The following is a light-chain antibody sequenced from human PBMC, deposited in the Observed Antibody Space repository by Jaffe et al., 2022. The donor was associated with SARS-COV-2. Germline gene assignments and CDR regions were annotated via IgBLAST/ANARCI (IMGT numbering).Light chain of an antibody. J-gene: IGKJ2*01. V-gene: IGKV2-30*01. CDR3: MQHTHWPHT. Sequence: DVVMTQSPLSLPVTLGQSASISCRSSQSLVNSDGNTYFYWFQQRPGQSPRRLIYKVSNRDSGVPDRFSGSGSGTDFTLRISRVEAEDGGVYYCMQHTHWPHTFGQGTKLEIK. CDR2: KVS. CDR1: QSLVNSDGNTY.